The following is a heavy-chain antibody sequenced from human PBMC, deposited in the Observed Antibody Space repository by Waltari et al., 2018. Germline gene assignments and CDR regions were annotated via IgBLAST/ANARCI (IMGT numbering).Heavy chain of an antibody. CDR2: TSASSGST. Sequence: EVQLLESGGGLVQRGGSLRLSCAVSGFIFSRFAMSWVRHTPGTGRGGGAGTSASSGSTYYADSVQGRFTISRDNSKKRVFLQMNSLRAEDTATYYCTKMRRNLPRDIIDNWGQGTQVIIAS. J-gene: IGHJ4*02. CDR1: GFIFSRFA. V-gene: IGHV3-23*01. CDR3: TKMRRNLPRDIIDN.